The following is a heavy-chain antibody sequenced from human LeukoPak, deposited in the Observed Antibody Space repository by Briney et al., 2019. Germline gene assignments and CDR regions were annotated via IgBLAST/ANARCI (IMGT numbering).Heavy chain of an antibody. Sequence: GGSLRLSCAASGFTFSTYNMNWVRQASGKGLEWVSSITRSSGNMYYADSVKGRFTISRDNAKNSLYLQMNSLRAEDTAVYYCAKRGYTYGYDYWGQGTLVTVSS. V-gene: IGHV3-21*01. CDR3: AKRGYTYGYDY. CDR1: GFTFSTYN. D-gene: IGHD5-18*01. CDR2: ITRSSGNM. J-gene: IGHJ4*02.